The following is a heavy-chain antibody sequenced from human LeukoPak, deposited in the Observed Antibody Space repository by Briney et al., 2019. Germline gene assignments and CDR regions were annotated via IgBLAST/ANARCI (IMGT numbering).Heavy chain of an antibody. CDR2: INPNSGGT. J-gene: IGHJ6*03. V-gene: IGHV1-2*02. CDR3: ARDRPDYGDPNYYYYYYMDV. Sequence: GASVKVSCKASGYTFTGYYMHWVRQAPGQGLEWMGWINPNSGGTNYAQKFQGRVTMTRDTSISTAYMELSRLRSDDTAVYYCARDRPDYGDPNYYYYYYMDVWGKGTTVTISS. D-gene: IGHD4-17*01. CDR1: GYTFTGYY.